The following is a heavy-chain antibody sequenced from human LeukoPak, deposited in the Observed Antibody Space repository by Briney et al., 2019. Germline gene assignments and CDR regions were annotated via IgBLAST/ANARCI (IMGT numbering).Heavy chain of an antibody. Sequence: SETLSLTCAVSGGSISSSNWWSWVRQPPGKGLEWIGEIYHSGSTKFNPSLKSRVTISVDTSKNQFSLKLSSVTAADTAVYYCARGGGVTYYDSTGYLWYFDYWGQGTLVTVSS. J-gene: IGHJ4*02. CDR2: IYHSGST. CDR1: GGSISSSNW. CDR3: ARGGGVTYYDSTGYLWYFDY. D-gene: IGHD3-22*01. V-gene: IGHV4-4*02.